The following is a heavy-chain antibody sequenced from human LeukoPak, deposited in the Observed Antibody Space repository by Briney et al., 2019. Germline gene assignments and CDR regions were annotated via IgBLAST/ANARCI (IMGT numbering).Heavy chain of an antibody. CDR2: ISAYNGDT. J-gene: IGHJ4*02. CDR3: ARDREYHDSSGPDY. D-gene: IGHD3-22*01. CDR1: GYTFTSYA. Sequence: ASVKVSCKASGYTFTSYAINWVRQAPGQGLEWMGWISAYNGDTNYAQKVQGGVTMTTDTSTNTAYMDLRSLRSDDTAVYYCARDREYHDSSGPDYWGQGTLVTVSS. V-gene: IGHV1-18*01.